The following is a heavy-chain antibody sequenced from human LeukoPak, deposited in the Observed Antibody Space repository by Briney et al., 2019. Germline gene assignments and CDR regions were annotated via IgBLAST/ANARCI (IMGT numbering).Heavy chain of an antibody. J-gene: IGHJ4*02. CDR1: GFTFSSYE. CDR2: ISSGSTI. V-gene: IGHV3-48*03. Sequence: GGSLRLSCAASGFTFSSYEMNWVRQAPGKGLEWVSYISSGSTIYDVDSVKGRFTISRDNAKNSLYLQMNSLRAEDTAVYYCARESIAVAGAPFDYWGQGTLVTVSS. CDR3: ARESIAVAGAPFDY. D-gene: IGHD6-19*01.